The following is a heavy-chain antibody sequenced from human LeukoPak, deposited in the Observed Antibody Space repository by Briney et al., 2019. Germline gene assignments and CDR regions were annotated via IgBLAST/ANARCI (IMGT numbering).Heavy chain of an antibody. J-gene: IGHJ3*02. V-gene: IGHV4-59*08. CDR2: IYYSGST. Sequence: SETLSLTCTVSGGSISSYYWSWIRQPPGKGLEWIGYIYYSGSTNYNPSLKSRVTISVDTSKNQFSLKLSSVTAADTAVYYCAQTRSGAFDIWGQGTMVTVSS. D-gene: IGHD3-3*01. CDR1: GGSISSYY. CDR3: AQTRSGAFDI.